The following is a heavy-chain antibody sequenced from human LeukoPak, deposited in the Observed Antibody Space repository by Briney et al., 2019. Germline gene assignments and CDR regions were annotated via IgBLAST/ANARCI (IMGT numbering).Heavy chain of an antibody. V-gene: IGHV3-23*01. D-gene: IGHD1-26*01. CDR2: ISGSSTST. Sequence: GGSLRLSCAASGFTFSSYAITWVRQAPGKGLEWVSSISGSSTSTYYAESVKGWFTISRDNSKNTLYLQMNSLRAEDSAVYYCAKERQAWGVGADYFDYWGQGTLVTVSS. CDR1: GFTFSSYA. CDR3: AKERQAWGVGADYFDY. J-gene: IGHJ4*02.